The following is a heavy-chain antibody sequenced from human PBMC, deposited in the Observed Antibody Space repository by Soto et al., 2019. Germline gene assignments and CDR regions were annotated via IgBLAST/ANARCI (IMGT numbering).Heavy chain of an antibody. J-gene: IGHJ3*02. V-gene: IGHV3-30*18. Sequence: GGSLRLSCAASGFTFSSYGMHWVRQAPGKGLEWVAVISYDGSNKYYADSVKGRFTISRDNSKNTLYLQMNSLRAEDTAVYYCAKDFLDDSRGGAFDIWGQGTLGTVSS. CDR3: AKDFLDDSRGGAFDI. D-gene: IGHD6-19*01. CDR1: GFTFSSYG. CDR2: ISYDGSNK.